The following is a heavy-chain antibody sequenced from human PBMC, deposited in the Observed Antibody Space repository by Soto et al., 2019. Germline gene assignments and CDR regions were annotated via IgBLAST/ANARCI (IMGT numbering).Heavy chain of an antibody. J-gene: IGHJ4*02. V-gene: IGHV3-74*01. CDR3: VITSMVVAAATREDY. Sequence: GSLRLSCAASGFTFSSYWMHWVRQAPGKGLVWVSRINSDGSSTSYADSVKGRFTISRDNAKNTLYLQMNSLRAEDTAVYYCVITSMVVAAATREDYWGKGPLVTVSS. CDR2: INSDGSST. D-gene: IGHD2-15*01. CDR1: GFTFSSYW.